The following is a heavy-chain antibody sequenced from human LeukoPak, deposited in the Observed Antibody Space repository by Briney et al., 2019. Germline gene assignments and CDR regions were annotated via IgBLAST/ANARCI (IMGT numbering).Heavy chain of an antibody. CDR1: GLTFDDYA. CDR2: ISWKSGSI. J-gene: IGHJ4*02. V-gene: IGHV3-9*01. Sequence: PGRSLRLSCAASGLTFDDYAMHWVRPAPGRGREWGSGISWKSGSIGYADAVKGRFNITRDNAKNPLYLQMHSLRAEDTALCYCAKDIHDDFCSGSLGYYFDYWGQGTQVTLS. D-gene: IGHD3-3*01. CDR3: AKDIHDDFCSGSLGYYFDY.